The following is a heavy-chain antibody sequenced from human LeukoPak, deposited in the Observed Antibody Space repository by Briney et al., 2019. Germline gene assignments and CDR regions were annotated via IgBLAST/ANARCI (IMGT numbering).Heavy chain of an antibody. Sequence: SVKVSCKASGGTFSSYTISWVRQAPGQGLEWMGRIIPILGIANYAQKFQGRVTITADKSTSTAYKELSSLRSEDTAVYYCARKGDYYDSSGYSVGYGDAFDIWGQGTMVTVSS. CDR3: ARKGDYYDSSGYSVGYGDAFDI. D-gene: IGHD3-22*01. CDR2: IIPILGIA. CDR1: GGTFSSYT. J-gene: IGHJ3*02. V-gene: IGHV1-69*02.